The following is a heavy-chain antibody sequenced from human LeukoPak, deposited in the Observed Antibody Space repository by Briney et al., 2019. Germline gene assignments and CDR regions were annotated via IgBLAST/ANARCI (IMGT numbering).Heavy chain of an antibody. CDR1: ELTLSSNY. CDR2: IYSGGST. V-gene: IGHV3-53*01. J-gene: IGHJ4*02. CDR3: ARVDSSSWAAPLDY. D-gene: IGHD6-13*01. Sequence: QTGGSLRLSCAASELTLSSNYMSWIRQAPGRGLEWVSFIYSGGSTYYADSVRGRFIISRDNSKNTLYLQMNSLRAEDTAVYYCARVDSSSWAAPLDYWGQGTLVTVSS.